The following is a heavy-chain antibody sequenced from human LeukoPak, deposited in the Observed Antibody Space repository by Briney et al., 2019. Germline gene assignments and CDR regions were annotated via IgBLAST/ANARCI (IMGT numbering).Heavy chain of an antibody. J-gene: IGHJ1*01. CDR3: ARESAAGVGVVQH. D-gene: IGHD6-25*01. V-gene: IGHV1-69*05. CDR2: IIPIFGTA. Sequence: WASVKVSCKASGGTFSSYAISWVRQAPGQGLEWMGGIIPIFGTANYAQKFQGRVTITTDESTSTAYMELSSLRSEDTAVYYCARESAAGVGVVQHWGQGTLVTVSS. CDR1: GGTFSSYA.